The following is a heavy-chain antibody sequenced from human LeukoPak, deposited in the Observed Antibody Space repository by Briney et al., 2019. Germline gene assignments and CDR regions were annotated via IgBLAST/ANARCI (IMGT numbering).Heavy chain of an antibody. Sequence: PSETLSLTCAVYGGSFSGYYWSWIRQPPGKGLEWIGEINHSGSTNYNPSLKSRVTISVDTSKNQFSLKLSSVTAADTAVYYCARDDSTAYFDYWGQGTLVTVSS. J-gene: IGHJ4*02. CDR1: GGSFSGYY. V-gene: IGHV4-34*01. CDR2: INHSGST. D-gene: IGHD4-17*01. CDR3: ARDDSTAYFDY.